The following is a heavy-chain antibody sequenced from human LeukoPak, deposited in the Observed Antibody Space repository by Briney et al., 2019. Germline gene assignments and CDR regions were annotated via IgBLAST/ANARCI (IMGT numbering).Heavy chain of an antibody. CDR3: ARDGTLSGWYYYYYMDV. CDR2: ISYDGSNK. CDR1: GFTFSSYA. J-gene: IGHJ6*03. Sequence: GGSLRLSCAASGFTFSSYAMHWVRQAPGKGLEWVAVISYDGSNKYYADSVKGRFTISRDNSKNTLYLQMNSLRAEDTAVYYCARDGTLSGWYYYYYMDVWGKGTTVTVSS. V-gene: IGHV3-30*04. D-gene: IGHD6-19*01.